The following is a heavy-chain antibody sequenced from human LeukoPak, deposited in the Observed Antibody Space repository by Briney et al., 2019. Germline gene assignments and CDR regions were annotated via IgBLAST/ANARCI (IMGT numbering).Heavy chain of an antibody. CDR3: ARGRREVINYYDSSDFYYFDY. Sequence: SGGSLRLSCAASGFTFRSYWMHWVRQVPGKGLVWVSHINGDGSITTYADSVKGRFTISRDNDKNTLYLEMNSLRVDDTAVYYCARGRREVINYYDSSDFYYFDYWGQGTLVTVSS. D-gene: IGHD3-22*01. V-gene: IGHV3-74*01. CDR2: INGDGSIT. J-gene: IGHJ4*02. CDR1: GFTFRSYW.